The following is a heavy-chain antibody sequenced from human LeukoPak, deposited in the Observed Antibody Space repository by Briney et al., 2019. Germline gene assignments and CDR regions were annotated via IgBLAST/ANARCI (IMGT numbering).Heavy chain of an antibody. V-gene: IGHV4-59*08. D-gene: IGHD2-21*02. CDR3: ARQEVVTAITNWFDP. Sequence: PSETLSLTCTVSGGSISSYHWSWIRQPPGKGLEWIGYIYYSGSTNYNPSLKSRVTISVDTSKNQFSLKLSSVTAADTAVYYCARQEVVTAITNWFDPWGQGTLVTVSS. CDR1: GGSISSYH. J-gene: IGHJ5*02. CDR2: IYYSGST.